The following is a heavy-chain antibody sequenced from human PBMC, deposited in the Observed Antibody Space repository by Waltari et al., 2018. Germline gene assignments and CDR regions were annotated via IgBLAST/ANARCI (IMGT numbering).Heavy chain of an antibody. J-gene: IGHJ4*02. D-gene: IGHD6-6*01. Sequence: QVQLVQSGAEVKKPGASVKVSCKASGYTFTSYDINWVRQATGQGLEWMGWMNPNSGNTGYAQKFQGRVTMTRNPSISTADMELSSLRSEDTAVYYCARGHDSSASIDYWGQGTLVTVSS. CDR1: GYTFTSYD. CDR2: MNPNSGNT. CDR3: ARGHDSSASIDY. V-gene: IGHV1-8*02.